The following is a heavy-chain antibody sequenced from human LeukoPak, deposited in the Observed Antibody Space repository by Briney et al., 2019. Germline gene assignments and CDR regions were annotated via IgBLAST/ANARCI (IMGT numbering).Heavy chain of an antibody. CDR3: ARGIYSGYWYYFDY. V-gene: IGHV4-39*07. CDR1: GGSISSSSYY. J-gene: IGHJ4*02. Sequence: SETLSLTCTVSGGSISSSSYYWGWIRQPPGKGLEWIGSIYYSGSTYYNPSLKSRVTISVDTPKNQFSLKLSSVTAADTAVYYCARGIYSGYWYYFDYWGQGTLVTVSS. D-gene: IGHD5-12*01. CDR2: IYYSGST.